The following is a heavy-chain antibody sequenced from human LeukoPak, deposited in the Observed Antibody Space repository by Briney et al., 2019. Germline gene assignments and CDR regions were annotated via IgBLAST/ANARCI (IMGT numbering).Heavy chain of an antibody. Sequence: PGGSLRLSCAASGFTFSSYAMTWVRQAPGKGLEWVSAISGSGGSTYYADSVKGRFTISRDNSKHTLYLQMNSLRAEDTAVYYCAKDYYLLRAHDAFDIWGQGTMVTVSS. D-gene: IGHD2/OR15-2a*01. CDR2: ISGSGGST. V-gene: IGHV3-23*01. CDR1: GFTFSSYA. J-gene: IGHJ3*02. CDR3: AKDYYLLRAHDAFDI.